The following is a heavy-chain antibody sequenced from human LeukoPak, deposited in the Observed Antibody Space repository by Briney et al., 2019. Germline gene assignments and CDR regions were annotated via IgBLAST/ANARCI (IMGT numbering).Heavy chain of an antibody. Sequence: PGGSLRLSCAASGFTFSSYAMSWVRQAPGKGLEWVSAISGSGGSTYYADSVKGRFTISRDNSKNTLYLQMNSLRAEDTAVYYCAKDLYCTNGVCRGGFDYWGQGTLVTVSS. V-gene: IGHV3-23*01. D-gene: IGHD2-8*01. CDR1: GFTFSSYA. J-gene: IGHJ4*02. CDR3: AKDLYCTNGVCRGGFDY. CDR2: ISGSGGST.